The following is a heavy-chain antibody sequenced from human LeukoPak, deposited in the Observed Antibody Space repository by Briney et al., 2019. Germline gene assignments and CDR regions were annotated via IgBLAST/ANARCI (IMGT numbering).Heavy chain of an antibody. CDR2: IYTSGST. V-gene: IGHV4-61*02. D-gene: IGHD3-22*01. CDR3: ARDGPCDSSGYIRNY. J-gene: IGHJ4*02. CDR1: GGSISSGSYY. Sequence: SETLSLTCTVSGGSISSGSYYWSWIRQPAGKGLEWIGRIYTSGSTNYNPSLKSRVTISVDTSKNQFSLKLSSVTAADTAVYYCARDGPCDSSGYIRNYWGQGTLVTVSS.